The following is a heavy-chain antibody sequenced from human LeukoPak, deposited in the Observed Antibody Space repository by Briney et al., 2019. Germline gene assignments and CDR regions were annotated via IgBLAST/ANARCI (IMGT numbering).Heavy chain of an antibody. CDR2: IYYNGRT. CDR1: GGSISNYF. D-gene: IGHD3-10*01. CDR3: AKEGGFREFSYFDN. V-gene: IGHV4-59*01. J-gene: IGHJ4*02. Sequence: PSETLSLTCTGSGGSISNYFWNWIRQPPGKGLEWIGYIYYNGRTNYNPSLKSRVTMSVDTSKNQFSLKLSSVTAADTAVYYCAKEGGFREFSYFDNWGQGTLVTVSS.